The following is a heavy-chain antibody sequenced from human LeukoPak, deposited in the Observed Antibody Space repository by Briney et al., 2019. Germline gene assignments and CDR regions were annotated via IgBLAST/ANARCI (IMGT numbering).Heavy chain of an antibody. CDR3: AREGYYDSRGYHYFDN. V-gene: IGHV4-59*12. D-gene: IGHD3-22*01. CDR2: IYYSGDT. J-gene: IGHJ4*02. Sequence: KSSETLSLTCIVSGGSISSYYWSWIRQPPGKGLEWLGYIYYSGDTHYNPSLKSRVTISVDTSKNQFSLKLSSVTAEDTAVYYCAREGYYDSRGYHYFDNWGQGTLVTVSS. CDR1: GGSISSYY.